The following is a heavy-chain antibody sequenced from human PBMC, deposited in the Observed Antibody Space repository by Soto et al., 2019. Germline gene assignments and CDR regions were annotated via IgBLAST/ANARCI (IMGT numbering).Heavy chain of an antibody. Sequence: PGGSLRLSCVASGISLSDNYMVWIRQAPGKGLEWLSYISNSDYTTYYTDSVKGRFTISRDNAKNSLYLQLNGLRVEDTAVYYCASGKWSLDYWGQGILVTVSS. CDR2: ISNSDYTT. CDR1: GISLSDNY. CDR3: ASGKWSLDY. V-gene: IGHV3-11*01. J-gene: IGHJ4*02. D-gene: IGHD2-15*01.